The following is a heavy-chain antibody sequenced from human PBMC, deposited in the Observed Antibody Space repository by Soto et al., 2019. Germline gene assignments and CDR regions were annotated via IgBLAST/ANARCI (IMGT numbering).Heavy chain of an antibody. CDR1: GFTFSSYA. J-gene: IGHJ4*02. CDR2: ISYDGSNK. Sequence: QVQLVESGGGVVQPGRSLRLSCAASGFTFSSYAMHWVRQAPGKGLEWVAVISYDGSNKYYADSVKGRFTISRDNSKNTLYLQMNSLRAEDTAVYYCARGTTVTEGGVIDYWGQGTLVTVSS. V-gene: IGHV3-30-3*01. CDR3: ARGTTVTEGGVIDY. D-gene: IGHD4-17*01.